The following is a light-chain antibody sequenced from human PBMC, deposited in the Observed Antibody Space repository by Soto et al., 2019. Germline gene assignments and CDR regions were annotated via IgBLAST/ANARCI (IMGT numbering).Light chain of an antibody. J-gene: IGLJ1*01. CDR1: SSDVGGYNY. V-gene: IGLV2-14*01. CDR3: SSYTSSSTYV. Sequence: HSVLTQPASVSGSPGQSITISCTGTSSDVGGYNYVSWYQQYPGKAPKVMIYDVSNRPSGVSNRFSGSKSGNTASLTISGLQAEDEADYYCSSYTSSSTYVFGSGTKVTVL. CDR2: DVS.